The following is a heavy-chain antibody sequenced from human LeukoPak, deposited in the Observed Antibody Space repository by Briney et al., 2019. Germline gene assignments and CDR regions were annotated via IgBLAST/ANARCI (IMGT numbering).Heavy chain of an antibody. CDR1: GFTFSHHY. J-gene: IGHJ4*02. CDR2: ISNSNTYT. Sequence: GGSLRLSCAASGFTFSHHYMAWIRQVPGKGLEWISYISNSNTYTKYAGSVKGRFTISRDNAKNTLYLQMNSLRAEDTAVYYCARVTTVMEFDIWGQGALVTVSS. V-gene: IGHV3-11*06. CDR3: ARVTTVMEFDI. D-gene: IGHD4-11*01.